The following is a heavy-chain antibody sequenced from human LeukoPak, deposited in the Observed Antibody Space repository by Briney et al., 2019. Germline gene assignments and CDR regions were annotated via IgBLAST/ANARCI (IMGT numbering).Heavy chain of an antibody. CDR3: ARDPSLRYFDWCFDY. J-gene: IGHJ4*02. Sequence: GGSLRLSCAASGFTFSGYAMHWVRQAPGKGLEWVAVISYDGSNKYYADSVKGRFTISRDNSKNTLYLQMNSLRAEDTAVYYCARDPSLRYFDWCFDYWGQGTLVTVSS. CDR2: ISYDGSNK. V-gene: IGHV3-30-3*01. CDR1: GFTFSGYA. D-gene: IGHD3-9*01.